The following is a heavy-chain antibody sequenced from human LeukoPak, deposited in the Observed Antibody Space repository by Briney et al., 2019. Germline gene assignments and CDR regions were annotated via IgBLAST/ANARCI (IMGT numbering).Heavy chain of an antibody. Sequence: SETLSLTCTVSGGSISGYFWSWIRQPAGKGLEWFGRIYSSGSNSYNPSLKSRVTMSLDTSKNHLSLNLSSVTAADTAVYYCAREPTSGREPTSGRPLDYWGQGTLVTVSS. CDR1: GGSISGYF. V-gene: IGHV4-4*07. J-gene: IGHJ4*02. CDR2: IYSSGSN. D-gene: IGHD5-12*01. CDR3: AREPTSGREPTSGRPLDY.